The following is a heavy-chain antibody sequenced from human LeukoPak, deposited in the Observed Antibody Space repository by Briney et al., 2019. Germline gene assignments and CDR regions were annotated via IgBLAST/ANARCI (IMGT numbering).Heavy chain of an antibody. V-gene: IGHV4-39*07. CDR2: IYSSGST. D-gene: IGHD6-13*01. CDR3: ARGRVSSSTWYSTYYYYFYMDL. J-gene: IGHJ6*03. CDR1: GVSISSGSNY. Sequence: SETLSLTCSVSGVSISSGSNYWGWIRQPPGKTLEWIGSIYSSGSTHYNPSLKSRVIILIDTAKNHFSLNLSSVTAADTAVYFCARGRVSSSTWYSTYYYYFYMDLWGKGTTVTVSS.